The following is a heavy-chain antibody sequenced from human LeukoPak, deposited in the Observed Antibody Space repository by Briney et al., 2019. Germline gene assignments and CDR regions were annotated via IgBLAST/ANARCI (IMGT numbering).Heavy chain of an antibody. J-gene: IGHJ4*02. Sequence: ASVKVSCKASGYTFTDYYMHWVRQAPGQGLEWMGWINPSSGGTNYAQKFQGRVTMTRDTSISTAYMELSRLRSDDTAVYYCARGSGSHDVDYWGQGTLVTVSS. V-gene: IGHV1-2*02. D-gene: IGHD1-26*01. CDR2: INPSSGGT. CDR1: GYTFTDYY. CDR3: ARGSGSHDVDY.